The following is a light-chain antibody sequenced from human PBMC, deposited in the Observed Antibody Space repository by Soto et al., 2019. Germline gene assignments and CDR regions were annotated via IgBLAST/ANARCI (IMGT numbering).Light chain of an antibody. Sequence: DSQMAESPSTLSASVGDRVTSTCRASQSFTRWLAWYQQKPGKAPKLLIYDASNLEIGAPSRFSGSGSGTEFTLTISSLQPDDFATYYCQKYNSYSEAFGQGTKVDIK. CDR3: QKYNSYSEA. V-gene: IGKV1-5*01. CDR2: DAS. CDR1: QSFTRW. J-gene: IGKJ1*01.